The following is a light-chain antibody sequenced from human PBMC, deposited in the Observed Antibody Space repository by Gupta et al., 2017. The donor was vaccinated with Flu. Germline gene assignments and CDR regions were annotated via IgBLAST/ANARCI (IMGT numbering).Light chain of an antibody. J-gene: IGKJ1*01. V-gene: IGKV1-39*01. CDR3: QQTYNTSWT. Sequence: DIHLTQSPSSLSASVGDRVTITCRASQSMNKYVNWYQHKPGKAPKLLVYAASSLQSGVPSRFSGSGSGTDFTLTISTLQPEDFATYFCQQTYNTSWTFGQGTNVEIK. CDR1: QSMNKY. CDR2: AAS.